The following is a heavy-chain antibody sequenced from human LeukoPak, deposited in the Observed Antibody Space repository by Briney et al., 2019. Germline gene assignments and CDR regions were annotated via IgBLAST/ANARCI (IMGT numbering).Heavy chain of an antibody. J-gene: IGHJ6*02. Sequence: SVKVSCKASGGTFSSYAISWVRQAPGQGLEWMGRIIPILGIANYAQKFQGRVTITADKSMSTAYMELSSLRSEDTAVYYCATQPPEQGYCSGGSCYSASGRYYGMDVWGQGTTVTVSS. CDR1: GGTFSSYA. V-gene: IGHV1-69*04. CDR3: ATQPPEQGYCSGGSCYSASGRYYGMDV. D-gene: IGHD2-15*01. CDR2: IIPILGIA.